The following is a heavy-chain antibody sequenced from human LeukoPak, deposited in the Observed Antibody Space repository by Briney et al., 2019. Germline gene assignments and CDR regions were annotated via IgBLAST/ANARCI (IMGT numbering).Heavy chain of an antibody. CDR2: IYYSGST. D-gene: IGHD2-2*02. CDR1: GGSISSYY. Sequence: SETLSLTCTVSGGSISSYYWSWIRQPPGKGLEWIGYIYYSGSTNYNPSPKSRVTISVDTSKNQFSLKLSSVTAADTAVYYCARVGYCSSTSCYNWPDYWGQGTLVTVSS. J-gene: IGHJ4*02. CDR3: ARVGYCSSTSCYNWPDY. V-gene: IGHV4-59*08.